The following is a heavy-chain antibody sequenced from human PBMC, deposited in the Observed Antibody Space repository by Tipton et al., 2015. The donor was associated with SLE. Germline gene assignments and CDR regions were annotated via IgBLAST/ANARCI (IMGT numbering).Heavy chain of an antibody. CDR3: ASSHGYYFDY. CDR1: GGSISSGGYY. V-gene: IGHV4-31*03. CDR2: IYYSGGT. Sequence: TLSLTCTVSGGSISSGGYYWSWIRQHPEKGLEWIGYIYYSGGTYYNPSLKSRLSISVDTSKNQFSLKLSSVTAADTAVYYCASSHGYYFDYWGQGTLVTVSS. J-gene: IGHJ4*02.